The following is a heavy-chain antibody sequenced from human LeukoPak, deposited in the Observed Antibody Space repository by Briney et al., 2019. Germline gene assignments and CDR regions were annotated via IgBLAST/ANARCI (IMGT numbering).Heavy chain of an antibody. CDR3: AREDSSSAGVDY. J-gene: IGHJ4*02. CDR2: INPSGGIT. Sequence: ASVKVSCKASGYIFSSYGISWVRQAPGQGLEWMGIINPSGGITTYAQKFQGRVTMTRDMSTSTVYMELSSLRSEDTAVYYCAREDSSSAGVDYWGQGTLVTVSS. V-gene: IGHV1-46*01. D-gene: IGHD6-6*01. CDR1: GYIFSSYG.